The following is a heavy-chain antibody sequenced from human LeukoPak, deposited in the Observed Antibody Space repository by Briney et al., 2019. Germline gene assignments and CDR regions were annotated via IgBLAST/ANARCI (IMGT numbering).Heavy chain of an antibody. CDR2: ISSSGSTI. J-gene: IGHJ4*02. D-gene: IGHD6-13*01. V-gene: IGHV3-48*03. CDR3: AIDHLGGSSWLLFDY. Sequence: PGGSLRLSCAASGFTFRTHDMHWVRQAPGKGLEWVSYISSSGSTIYYADSVKGRFTISRDNAKNSLYLQMNSLRAEDTAVYYCAIDHLGGSSWLLFDYRGQGTLVTVSS. CDR1: GFTFRTHD.